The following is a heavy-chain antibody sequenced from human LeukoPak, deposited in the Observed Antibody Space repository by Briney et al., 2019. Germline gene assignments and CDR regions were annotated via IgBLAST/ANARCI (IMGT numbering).Heavy chain of an antibody. J-gene: IGHJ4*02. CDR3: ATGASKVTTDFANY. Sequence: GESLEISCKGSGYSFNTYWIGWVRQLPGKGLEWMGRIDPSDSYTKYSPSFEGHVTISVDKSISTAFLQWNSLKASDSAMYYCATGASKVTTDFANYWGQGTQVAVSS. CDR2: IDPSDSYT. D-gene: IGHD4-17*01. V-gene: IGHV5-10-1*01. CDR1: GYSFNTYW.